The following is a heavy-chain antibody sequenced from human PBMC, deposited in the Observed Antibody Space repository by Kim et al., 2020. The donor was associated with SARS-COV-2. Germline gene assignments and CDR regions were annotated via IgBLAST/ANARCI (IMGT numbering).Heavy chain of an antibody. CDR2: MNPNSGNT. V-gene: IGHV1-8*01. J-gene: IGHJ6*02. CDR1: GYTFTSYD. D-gene: IGHD2-15*01. Sequence: ASVKVSCKASGYTFTSYDINWVRQATGQGLEWMGWMNPNSGNTGYAQKFQGRVTMTRNTSISTAYMELSSLRSEDTAVYYCARRTRSDEYYYYYYGMDVWGQGTTVTVSS. CDR3: ARRTRSDEYYYYYYGMDV.